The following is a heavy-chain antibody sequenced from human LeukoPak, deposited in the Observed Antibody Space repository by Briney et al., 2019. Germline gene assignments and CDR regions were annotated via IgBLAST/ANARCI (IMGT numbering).Heavy chain of an antibody. CDR3: AKDSSSYDWGYMDV. CDR1: GFTVSSNY. CDR2: IGGSDGRT. V-gene: IGHV3-23*01. J-gene: IGHJ6*03. D-gene: IGHD3-22*01. Sequence: GGSLRLSCAASGFTVSSNYMSWVRRAPGKGLEWVSLIGGSDGRTRYADSVKGRFTISRDNSKNTLYLEMNSLRAEDTAVYYCAKDSSSYDWGYMDVWGKGTTVTISS.